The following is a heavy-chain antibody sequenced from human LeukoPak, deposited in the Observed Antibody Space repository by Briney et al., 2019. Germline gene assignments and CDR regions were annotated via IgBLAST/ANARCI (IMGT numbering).Heavy chain of an antibody. CDR1: GYTFTSYG. CDR2: ISAYNGNT. Sequence: GASVKVSCKASGYTFTSYGISWVRQAPGQGLEWMGWISAYNGNTNYAQKLQGRVTMTTDTSTSTAYMELRSLRSDDTAVYYCARDGEATYGSGSFLLAASDYWGQGTLVTVSS. V-gene: IGHV1-18*01. D-gene: IGHD3-10*01. CDR3: ARDGEATYGSGSFLLAASDY. J-gene: IGHJ4*02.